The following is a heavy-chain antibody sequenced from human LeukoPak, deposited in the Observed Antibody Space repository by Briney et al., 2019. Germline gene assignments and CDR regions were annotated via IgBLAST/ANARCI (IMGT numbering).Heavy chain of an antibody. D-gene: IGHD3-22*01. CDR2: ISGSGGST. CDR1: GFTFSSYA. V-gene: IGHV3-23*01. CDR3: ARDQYYDSSGPMKY. J-gene: IGHJ4*02. Sequence: PGGSLRLSCAASGFTFSSYAMSWVRQAPGKGLEWVSAISGSGGSTYYADSVKGRFTISRDNSKNTLYLQMNSLRAEDTAVYYCARDQYYDSSGPMKYWGQGTLVTVSS.